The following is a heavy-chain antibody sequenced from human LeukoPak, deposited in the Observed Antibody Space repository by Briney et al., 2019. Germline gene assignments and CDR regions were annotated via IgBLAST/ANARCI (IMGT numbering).Heavy chain of an antibody. Sequence: SETLSPTCTVSGYSITSAYYWGWIRQPPGKGLEWIGSFFLKGSTYYNPSLKSRVTISVDTSKNQFSLTLSSVTAADTAVYYCARDSGRSELGSGYWGQGTLVTVSS. V-gene: IGHV4-38-2*02. D-gene: IGHD7-27*01. CDR1: GYSITSAYY. CDR3: ARDSGRSELGSGY. J-gene: IGHJ4*02. CDR2: FFLKGST.